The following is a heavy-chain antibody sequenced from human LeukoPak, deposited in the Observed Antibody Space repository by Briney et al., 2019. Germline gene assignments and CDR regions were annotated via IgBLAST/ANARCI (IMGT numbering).Heavy chain of an antibody. J-gene: IGHJ5*02. V-gene: IGHV1-3*01. Sequence: VASVKVSCKASGYTFTGYYIHWVRQAPGQGLEWMGWINAGNGNTKYSQKFQGRVTITRDTSASTAYMELSSLRSEDTAVYYCARGGRIQLWFTPSDWFDPWGQGTLVTVSS. CDR3: ARGGRIQLWFTPSDWFDP. CDR2: INAGNGNT. CDR1: GYTFTGYY. D-gene: IGHD5-18*01.